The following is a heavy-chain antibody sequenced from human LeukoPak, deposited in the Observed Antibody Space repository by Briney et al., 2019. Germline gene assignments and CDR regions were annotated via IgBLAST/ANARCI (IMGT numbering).Heavy chain of an antibody. CDR1: GFTFSSYW. Sequence: GGSLRLSCAASGFTFSSYWMSWVRQAPGKGLEWVANIKQDGSEKYYVDSVKGRFTISRDKAKNSLYLQMNSLRAEDTAVYYCARGSGSSWLDYWGQGTLVTVSS. J-gene: IGHJ4*02. V-gene: IGHV3-7*01. CDR3: ARGSGSSWLDY. D-gene: IGHD6-13*01. CDR2: IKQDGSEK.